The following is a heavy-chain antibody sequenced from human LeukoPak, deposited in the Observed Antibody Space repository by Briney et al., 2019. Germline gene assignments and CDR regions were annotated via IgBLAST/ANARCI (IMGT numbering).Heavy chain of an antibody. CDR3: ARGFGAGNYYYGWFDP. Sequence: SETLSLTCTVSGGSISSAGYYWGWIRQHPGKGLEWMGYIYYSGATYYTPSLKSRVSISRDMSKNQLSLMLSSVTAADTAVYYCARGFGAGNYYYGWFDPWGQGTLVSVSS. CDR2: IYYSGAT. V-gene: IGHV4-30-4*08. CDR1: GGSISSAGYY. J-gene: IGHJ5*02. D-gene: IGHD3-10*01.